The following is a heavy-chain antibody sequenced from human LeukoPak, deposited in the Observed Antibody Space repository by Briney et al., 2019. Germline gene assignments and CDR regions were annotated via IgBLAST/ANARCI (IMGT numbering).Heavy chain of an antibody. J-gene: IGHJ4*02. Sequence: GALVKVSCKASGYTFTSYGISWVRQAPGQGLEWMGWISAYNGNTNYAQKLQGRVTMTTDTSTSTAYMELRSLRSDDTAVYYCARLDFIFDPNYYYFDYWGQGTLVTVSS. CDR2: ISAYNGNT. V-gene: IGHV1-18*01. CDR3: ARLDFIFDPNYYYFDY. CDR1: GYTFTSYG. D-gene: IGHD3-3*02.